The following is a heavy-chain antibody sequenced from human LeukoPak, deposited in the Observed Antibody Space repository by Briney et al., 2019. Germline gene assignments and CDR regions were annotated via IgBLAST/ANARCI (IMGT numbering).Heavy chain of an antibody. J-gene: IGHJ3*02. V-gene: IGHV3-33*01. CDR2: IWYDGSNK. CDR1: GFTFSSYG. CDR3: ARDREYAFDI. Sequence: PGGPLRLSCAASGFTFSSYGMHWVRRAPGKGLEWVAVIWYDGSNKYYADSVKGRFTISRDNSKNTLYLQMNSLRAEDTAVYYCARDREYAFDIWGQGTMVTVSS.